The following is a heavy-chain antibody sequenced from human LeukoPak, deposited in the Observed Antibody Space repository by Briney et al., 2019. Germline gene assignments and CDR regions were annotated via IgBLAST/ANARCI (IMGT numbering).Heavy chain of an antibody. V-gene: IGHV3-30*04. Sequence: GRSLRLSCAASGFTFSSYAMHWVRQAPGKGLEWVAAISYDGSNKYYADSVKGRFTISRDNSKNTLYLQMNSLRAEDTAVYYCARDLGITMIVVVISGLDYWGQGTLVTVSS. J-gene: IGHJ4*02. CDR3: ARDLGITMIVVVISGLDY. D-gene: IGHD3-22*01. CDR1: GFTFSSYA. CDR2: ISYDGSNK.